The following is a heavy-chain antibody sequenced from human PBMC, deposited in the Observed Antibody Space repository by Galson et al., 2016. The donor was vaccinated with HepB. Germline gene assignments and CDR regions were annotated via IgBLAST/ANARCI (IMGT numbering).Heavy chain of an antibody. CDR2: IHSSGTS. D-gene: IGHD5-18*01. CDR1: GDSISNVGRH. Sequence: SETLSLTCSVSGDSISNVGRHWGWFRQSPGMGLEYIGSIHSSGTSYYNPSLTSRVTVSADMSRNQFSLKLNSVTAADMAVYYCARGEYSYGYFDYWGQGSLVAVSS. CDR3: ARGEYSYGYFDY. V-gene: IGHV4-39*01. J-gene: IGHJ4*02.